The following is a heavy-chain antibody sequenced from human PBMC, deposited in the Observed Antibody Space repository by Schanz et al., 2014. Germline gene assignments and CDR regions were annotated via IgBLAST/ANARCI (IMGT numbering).Heavy chain of an antibody. Sequence: EVQLLESGGGLVQPGGSLRLSCAASGFTFSSYAMSWVRQAPGKGPEWVSAISGSGGSTYYADSVKGRFTISRDNSKTTVYLQMNSLRAEDTAVYYCARGRVLESWGQGTLVTVSS. D-gene: IGHD1-1*01. CDR3: ARGRVLES. J-gene: IGHJ5*02. V-gene: IGHV3-23*01. CDR2: ISGSGGST. CDR1: GFTFSSYA.